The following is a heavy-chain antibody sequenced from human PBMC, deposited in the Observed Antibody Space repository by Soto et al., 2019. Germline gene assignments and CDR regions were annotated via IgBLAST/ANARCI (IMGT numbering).Heavy chain of an antibody. CDR1: GYTFTYNF. Sequence: ASVKVSCKSSGYTFTYNFMHWVRQAPGQGLEWMGIINPSGGTTRAAQKFQGRVTMTRDTSTSTVYMELSSLRSEDTAVYYCARGPHIAVDHYKKYYFDYWGQGTLVTVSS. CDR2: INPSGGTT. CDR3: ARGPHIAVDHYKKYYFDY. J-gene: IGHJ4*02. D-gene: IGHD2-15*01. V-gene: IGHV1-46*01.